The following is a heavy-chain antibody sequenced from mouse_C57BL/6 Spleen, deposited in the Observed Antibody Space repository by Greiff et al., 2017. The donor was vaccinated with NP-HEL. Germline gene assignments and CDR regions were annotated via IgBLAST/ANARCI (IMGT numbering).Heavy chain of an antibody. CDR1: GYTFTSYW. Sequence: VKLQQPGAELVKPGASVKMSCKASGYTFTSYWITWVKQRPGQGLEWIGDIYPGSGSTNYNEKFKSKATLTVDTSSSTAYMQLSSLTSEDSAVYYCARRDFPLYAMDYWGQGTSVTVSS. V-gene: IGHV1-55*01. CDR3: ARRDFPLYAMDY. J-gene: IGHJ4*01. CDR2: IYPGSGST.